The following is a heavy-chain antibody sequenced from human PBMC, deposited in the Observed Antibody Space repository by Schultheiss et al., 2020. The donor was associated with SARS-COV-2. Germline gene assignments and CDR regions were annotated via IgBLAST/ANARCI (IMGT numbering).Heavy chain of an antibody. CDR3: ARDRSYRGLAAAGPFDY. Sequence: SVKVSCKASGGTFSSYAISWVRQAPGQGLEWMGGIIPIFGTANYAQKFQGRVTITADESTSTAYMELSSLRSEDTAVYYCARDRSYRGLAAAGPFDYWGQGTLVTVSS. V-gene: IGHV1-69*13. J-gene: IGHJ4*02. D-gene: IGHD6-13*01. CDR2: IIPIFGTA. CDR1: GGTFSSYA.